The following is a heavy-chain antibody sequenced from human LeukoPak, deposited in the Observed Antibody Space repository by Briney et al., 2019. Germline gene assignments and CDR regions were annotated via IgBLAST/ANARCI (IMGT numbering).Heavy chain of an antibody. J-gene: IGHJ5*02. CDR1: GGSISSYY. CDR3: ASNDYGDGNWFDP. V-gene: IGHV4-59*01. Sequence: SETLSLTCTVSGGSISSYYWSWIRQPPGKGLEWIGYIYYSGSTNYNPSLKSRVTISVDTSKNQFSLKLSSVTAADTAVYYCASNDYGDGNWFDPWGQGTLVTVSS. D-gene: IGHD4-17*01. CDR2: IYYSGST.